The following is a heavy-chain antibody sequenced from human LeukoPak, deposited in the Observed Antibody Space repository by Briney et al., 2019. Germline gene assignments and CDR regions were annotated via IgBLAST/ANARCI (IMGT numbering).Heavy chain of an antibody. CDR1: GYTFTGYG. D-gene: IGHD6-19*01. J-gene: IGHJ4*02. Sequence: ASVKVSCKASGYTFTGYGISWVRQAPGQGLEWMGWISAYNGNTNYAQKLQGRVTMTTDTSTSTAYMELRSLRSDDTAVYYCARDRKKYSSDAYYFDYWGQGTLVTVSS. CDR2: ISAYNGNT. CDR3: ARDRKKYSSDAYYFDY. V-gene: IGHV1-18*01.